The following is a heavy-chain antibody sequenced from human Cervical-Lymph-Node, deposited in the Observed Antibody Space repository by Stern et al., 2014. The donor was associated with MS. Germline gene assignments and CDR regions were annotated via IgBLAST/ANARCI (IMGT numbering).Heavy chain of an antibody. V-gene: IGHV1-2*02. Sequence: VQLVESGPEVKKPGASVKVSCKASGYTFSDYYMHWVRQAPGQGLAWMGWVNPISGVTNYAQKYEGRVSMTRDKSINTAYIELSGLISDDTAVYYCARVRSVSVETAGGEAFDLWGQGTVLTVSS. CDR1: GYTFSDYY. CDR3: ARVRSVSVETAGGEAFDL. D-gene: IGHD2-21*02. CDR2: VNPISGVT. J-gene: IGHJ3*01.